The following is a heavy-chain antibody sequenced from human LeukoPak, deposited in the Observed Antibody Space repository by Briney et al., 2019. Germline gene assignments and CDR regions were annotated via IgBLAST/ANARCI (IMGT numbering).Heavy chain of an antibody. V-gene: IGHV3-11*01. CDR1: GFTLSDYY. J-gene: IGHJ4*02. Sequence: GGSLRLSCATSGFTLSDYYMSWIRRAPGKGLEWVSYMSSSDSTIYYADSVKGRFTTSRDNAKNSLHLQMNSLRAEDTAVYYCARDTGLAGPCDYWGQGTLVTVSS. CDR2: MSSSDSTI. CDR3: ARDTGLAGPCDY.